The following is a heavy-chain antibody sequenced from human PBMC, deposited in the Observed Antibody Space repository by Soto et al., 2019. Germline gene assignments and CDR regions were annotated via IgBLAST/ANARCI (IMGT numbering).Heavy chain of an antibody. V-gene: IGHV4-34*01. J-gene: IGHJ4*02. CDR3: ARLWSSNEGSS. Sequence: PSETLSLTCAVHGGSFRCYYWSWICQPPGKGLEWIGEINHSGGTNYNPSLKSRVSISVDASKNQFSLQLTSVTAADTAVYYCARLWSSNEGSSWGQGTLVTVSS. CDR2: INHSGGT. CDR1: GGSFRCYY. D-gene: IGHD3-10*01.